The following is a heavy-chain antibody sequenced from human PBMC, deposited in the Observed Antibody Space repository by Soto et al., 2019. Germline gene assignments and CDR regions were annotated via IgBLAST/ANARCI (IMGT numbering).Heavy chain of an antibody. Sequence: PSETLSLTCAVYGGSFSGYYWSWIRQPPGKGLEWIGEINHSGSTNYNPSLKSRVTISVDTSKNQFSLKLSSVTAADTAVYYCARGNQYYDFWSGYPPHGWFDPWGQGTLVTVSS. D-gene: IGHD3-3*01. CDR2: INHSGST. CDR3: ARGNQYYDFWSGYPPHGWFDP. CDR1: GGSFSGYY. J-gene: IGHJ5*02. V-gene: IGHV4-34*01.